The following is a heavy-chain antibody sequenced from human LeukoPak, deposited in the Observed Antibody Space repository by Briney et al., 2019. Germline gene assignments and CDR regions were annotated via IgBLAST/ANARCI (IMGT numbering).Heavy chain of an antibody. D-gene: IGHD3-10*01. CDR3: ARGLHGDYYFDY. J-gene: IGHJ4*02. CDR1: GYTFTSYY. Sequence: ASVKVSCKASGYTFTSYYMHWVRQAPGQGLEWMGGFDPEDGETIYAQKFQGRVTMTEDTSTDTAYMELSRLRSDDTAVYYCARGLHGDYYFDYWGQGTLVTVSS. V-gene: IGHV1-24*01. CDR2: FDPEDGET.